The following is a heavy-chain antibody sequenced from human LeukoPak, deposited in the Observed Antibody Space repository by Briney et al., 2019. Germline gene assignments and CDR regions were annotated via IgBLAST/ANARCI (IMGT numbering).Heavy chain of an antibody. V-gene: IGHV3-30*02. J-gene: IGHJ4*02. D-gene: IGHD3-3*01. CDR3: AKDGRFFEWLLWNYFDY. CDR1: GFTFSSCA. Sequence: GGSLRLSCAASGFTFSSCAMHWVRQAPGKGLEWVAFIRYDGSNKYYADSVKGRFTISRDNSKNTLYLQMNSLRPEDTAVYYCAKDGRFFEWLLWNYFDYWGQGTLVTVSS. CDR2: IRYDGSNK.